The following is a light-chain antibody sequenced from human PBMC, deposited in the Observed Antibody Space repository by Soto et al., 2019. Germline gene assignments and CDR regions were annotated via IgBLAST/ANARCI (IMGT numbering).Light chain of an antibody. CDR3: CSYAGAYTWV. V-gene: IGLV2-11*01. CDR1: SSDVGGYNY. Sequence: QSALTQPRSVSGSPGQSVTISCTGTSSDVGGYNYVSWYQQHLGEAPKLMFYDVSERPSGVPDRFSGSKSGNTASLTISGLQAEDEADYYCCSYAGAYTWVFGGGTQLTVL. J-gene: IGLJ3*02. CDR2: DVS.